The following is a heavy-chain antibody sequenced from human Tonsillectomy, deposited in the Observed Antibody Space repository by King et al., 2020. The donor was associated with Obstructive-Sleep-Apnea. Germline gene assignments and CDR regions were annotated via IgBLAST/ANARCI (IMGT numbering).Heavy chain of an antibody. CDR2: ISGSGRTT. V-gene: IGHV3-23*04. Sequence: VQLVESGGGLVQPGGSLRLSCAASGFTFSSYAMSWVRQAPGKGLEWVSAISGSGRTTYYAASVGGRFTIPRENSKNTLYLQMNSLRAEDTAVYYCAKGTSSWYYFDYWGQGTLVTVSS. CDR3: AKGTSSWYYFDY. D-gene: IGHD6-13*01. CDR1: GFTFSSYA. J-gene: IGHJ4*02.